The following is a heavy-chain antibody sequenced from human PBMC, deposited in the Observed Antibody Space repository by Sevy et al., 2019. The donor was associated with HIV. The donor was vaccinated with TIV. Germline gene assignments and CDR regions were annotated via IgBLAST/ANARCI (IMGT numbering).Heavy chain of an antibody. V-gene: IGHV4-61*08. CDR3: ARVVVTSGNEYYYGMDF. CDR2: IYYSGNT. Sequence: SETLSLTCTVSGGSARSGAYYWSWVRQPPGMGLESIGYIYYSGNTNYNPSLKSRATLSVDTSKNQFSLKLNSMTAADTAVYYCARVVVTSGNEYYYGMDFWGQGTTVTVSS. CDR1: GGSARSGAYY. D-gene: IGHD2-21*02. J-gene: IGHJ6*02.